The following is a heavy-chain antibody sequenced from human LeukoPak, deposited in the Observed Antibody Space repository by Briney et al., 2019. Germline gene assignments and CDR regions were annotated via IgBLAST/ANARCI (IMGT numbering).Heavy chain of an antibody. CDR2: DSNNGNI. Sequence: SETLSLTCTVSGSSISSHSWGWVRQPHGKGLEWIGYDSNNGNINYNPALKSRVTISVDTSKRQFSLKLSSVTAADTAIYYCARDNWGSLDYWGQGTLVTVSS. CDR3: ARDNWGSLDY. V-gene: IGHV4-59*11. D-gene: IGHD7-27*01. CDR1: GSSISSHS. J-gene: IGHJ4*02.